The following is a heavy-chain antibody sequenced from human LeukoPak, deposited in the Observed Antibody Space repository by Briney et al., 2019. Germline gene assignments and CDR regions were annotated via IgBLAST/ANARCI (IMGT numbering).Heavy chain of an antibody. CDR2: INHSGST. V-gene: IGHV4-34*01. J-gene: IGHJ4*02. Sequence: SETLSLTCTVSGGSISSYYWSWIRQPPGKGLEWIGEINHSGSTNYNPSLKSRVTISVDTSKNQFSLKLSSVTAADTAVYYCARGRRGSGSYYRDYFDYWGQGTLVTVSS. CDR1: GGSISSYY. CDR3: ARGRRGSGSYYRDYFDY. D-gene: IGHD3-10*01.